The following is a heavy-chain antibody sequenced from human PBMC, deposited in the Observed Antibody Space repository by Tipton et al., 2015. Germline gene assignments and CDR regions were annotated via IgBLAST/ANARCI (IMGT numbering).Heavy chain of an antibody. Sequence: TLSLTCAVYGGSFSGYYWSWIRQPPGKGLEWIGYIYYSGSTYYNPSLKSRVTISVDTSKNQFSLKLTSVTAADTAVYYCASRGAGTSHYAMDVWGQGTTVTVSS. CDR3: ASRGAGTSHYAMDV. CDR2: IYYSGST. D-gene: IGHD6-19*01. J-gene: IGHJ6*02. CDR1: GGSFSGYY. V-gene: IGHV4-59*12.